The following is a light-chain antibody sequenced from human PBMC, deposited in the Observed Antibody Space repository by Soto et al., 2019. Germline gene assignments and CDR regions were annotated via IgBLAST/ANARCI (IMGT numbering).Light chain of an antibody. J-gene: IGLJ1*01. V-gene: IGLV2-8*01. Sequence: QSALTQPPSASGSPGPSVTISCTGTSSDVGGYNYVSWYQQHPGKAPKLMIYEVSKRPSGVPDRFSGSKSGNTASLTVSGLQAEDEADYYCRSYAGSNNLGVFGTGTKLTVL. CDR3: RSYAGSNNLGV. CDR2: EVS. CDR1: SSDVGGYNY.